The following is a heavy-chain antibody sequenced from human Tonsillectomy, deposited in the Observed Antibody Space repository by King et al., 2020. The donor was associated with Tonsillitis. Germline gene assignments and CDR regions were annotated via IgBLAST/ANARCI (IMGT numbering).Heavy chain of an antibody. V-gene: IGHV2-26*01. CDR2: IFSNDEK. J-gene: IGHJ2*01. CDR3: ARKGDGYNLFLLNHWYFDL. D-gene: IGHD5-24*01. Sequence: TLQESGPVLVKPTETLTLTCTVSGFSLSNARMGVRWIRQPPGKALEWLAHIFSNDEKSYSKSLKSRLTISKDTSKSQVVLTMTNMDPVDTATYYCARKGDGYNLFLLNHWYFDLWGRGTLVTVSS. CDR1: GFSLSNARMG.